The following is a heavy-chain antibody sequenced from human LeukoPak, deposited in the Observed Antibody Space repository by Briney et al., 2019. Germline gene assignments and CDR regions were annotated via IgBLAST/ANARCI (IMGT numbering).Heavy chain of an antibody. V-gene: IGHV1-8*03. CDR2: MNPNSGNT. Sequence: ASVKVSCKASGYTFTSYGISWVRQAPGQGLEWMGWMNPNSGNTGYAQKFQGRVTITRNTSISTAYMELSSLRSEDTAVYYCASTVTNPLTLFDYWGQGTLVTVSS. J-gene: IGHJ4*02. CDR3: ASTVTNPLTLFDY. D-gene: IGHD4-17*01. CDR1: GYTFTSYG.